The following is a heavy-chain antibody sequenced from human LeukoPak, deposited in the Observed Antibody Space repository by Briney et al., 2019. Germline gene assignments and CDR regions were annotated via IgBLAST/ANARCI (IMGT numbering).Heavy chain of an antibody. D-gene: IGHD2-8*01. CDR1: GFTFSSYW. CDR3: ARGVMVYAGGGELFDY. Sequence: GGSLRLSCAASGFTFSSYWMSWVRQAPGKGLEWVANIKQDGSEKYYVDSVKGRFTISRDNAKNSLYLQMNSLRAEDTAVYYCARGVMVYAGGGELFDYWGQGTLVTVSS. V-gene: IGHV3-7*01. J-gene: IGHJ4*02. CDR2: IKQDGSEK.